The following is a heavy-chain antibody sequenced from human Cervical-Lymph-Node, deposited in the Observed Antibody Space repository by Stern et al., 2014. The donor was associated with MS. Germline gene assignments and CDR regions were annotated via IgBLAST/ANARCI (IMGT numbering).Heavy chain of an antibody. CDR2: IYYSGST. CDR1: GGSISSSSYY. D-gene: IGHD6-13*01. V-gene: IGHV4-39*01. J-gene: IGHJ4*02. Sequence: QVQLQESGPGLVKPSETLSLTCTVSGGSISSSSYYWGWIRQPPGKGLEWIGSIYYSGSTYYNPSLKSRVTISVDTSKNQCSLKRSSVTAADTAVYYCATTPRIAAAGTTEYYFDYWGQGTLVTVSS. CDR3: ATTPRIAAAGTTEYYFDY.